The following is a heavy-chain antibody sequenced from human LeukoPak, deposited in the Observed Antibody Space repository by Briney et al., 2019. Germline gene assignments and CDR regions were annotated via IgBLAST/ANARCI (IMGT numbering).Heavy chain of an antibody. CDR3: VRGYCSSTSCYTVDY. J-gene: IGHJ4*02. V-gene: IGHV4-34*01. D-gene: IGHD2-2*02. CDR1: GGSFSGYY. CDR2: INHSGST. Sequence: SETLSLTCAVYGGSFSGYYWSWIRQPPGKGLEWIGEINHSGSTNYNPSLKSRVTISVDTSKNQFSLKVSSVTAADTAVYYCVRGYCSSTSCYTVDYWGQGTLVTVSS.